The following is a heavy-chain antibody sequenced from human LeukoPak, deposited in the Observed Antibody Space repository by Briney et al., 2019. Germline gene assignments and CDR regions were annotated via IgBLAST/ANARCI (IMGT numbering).Heavy chain of an antibody. D-gene: IGHD6-13*01. CDR3: AKDVRAAGGNYYGMDV. CDR1: GFTFDDYA. J-gene: IGHJ6*02. CDR2: ISWNSGSI. V-gene: IGHV3-9*01. Sequence: GGSLRLSCAASGFTFDDYAMHWVRQAPGKGLEWVSGISWNSGSIGYADSVKGRFTISRDNAKNSLYLQMNSLRAEDTALYYCAKDVRAAGGNYYGMDVWGQGTTVTVSS.